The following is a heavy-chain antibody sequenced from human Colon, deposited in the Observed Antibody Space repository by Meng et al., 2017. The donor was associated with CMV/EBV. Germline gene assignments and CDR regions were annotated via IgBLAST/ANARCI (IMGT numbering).Heavy chain of an antibody. CDR1: GGSITSYY. D-gene: IGHD3-16*01. CDR2: FYYSGST. Sequence: QLRESGPGLVKASETLSLTCTVSGGSITSYYLSWIRQPPGKGLEWIGYFYYSGSTNYNPSLKSRVTISVDTSKNQLSLKLSSVTAADTAVYYCATGGTNWFDPWGQGTLVTVSS. CDR3: ATGGTNWFDP. V-gene: IGHV4-59*01. J-gene: IGHJ5*02.